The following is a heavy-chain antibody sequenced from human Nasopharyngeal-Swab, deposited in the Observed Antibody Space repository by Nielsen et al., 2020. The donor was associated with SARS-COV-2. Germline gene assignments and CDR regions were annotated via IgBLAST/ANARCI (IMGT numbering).Heavy chain of an antibody. CDR3: ALVPGDGYNYHNWFDP. CDR1: GYTFTSYY. Sequence: SVKVSCKASGYTFTSYYMHWVRQAPGQGLEWMGRIIPILGIANYAQKFQGRVTITADKSTSTAYMELSSLRSEDTAVYYCALVPGDGYNYHNWFDPWGQGTLVTVSS. V-gene: IGHV1-69*02. J-gene: IGHJ5*02. CDR2: IIPILGIA. D-gene: IGHD5-24*01.